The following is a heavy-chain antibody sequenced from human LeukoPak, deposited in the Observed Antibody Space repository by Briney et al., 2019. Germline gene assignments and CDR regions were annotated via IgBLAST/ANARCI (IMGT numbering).Heavy chain of an antibody. CDR2: INHSGST. V-gene: IGHV4-34*01. J-gene: IGHJ6*02. D-gene: IGHD2-2*01. Sequence: KPSETLSLTCAVYGGSFSGYYWSWIRQPPGKGLEWIGEINHSGSTSYNPSLKSRVTISVDTSKNQFSLKLSSVTAADTAVYYCARGPVVVVPAAIPIAYGMDVWGQGTTVTVSS. CDR1: GGSFSGYY. CDR3: ARGPVVVVPAAIPIAYGMDV.